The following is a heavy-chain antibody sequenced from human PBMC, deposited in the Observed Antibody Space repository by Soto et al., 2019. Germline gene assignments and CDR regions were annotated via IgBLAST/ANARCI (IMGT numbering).Heavy chain of an antibody. D-gene: IGHD3-22*01. V-gene: IGHV1-69*13. J-gene: IGHJ1*01. CDR1: GGTFSSYA. Sequence: SVKVSCKASGGTFSSYAISWVRQAPGQGLEWMGGIIPIFGAANYAQKFQGRVTITADESTSTAYMELSSLRSEDTAVYYCARWKSGYYLEYFQHWGRGTLVTVSS. CDR3: ARWKSGYYLEYFQH. CDR2: IIPIFGAA.